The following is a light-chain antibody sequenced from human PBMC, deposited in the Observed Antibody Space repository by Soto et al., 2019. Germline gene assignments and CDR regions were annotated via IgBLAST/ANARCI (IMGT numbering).Light chain of an antibody. CDR2: GAS. CDR1: QSVSSS. V-gene: IGKV3-20*01. J-gene: IGKJ5*01. Sequence: EIVLTQSPGTLSFSPGERSTLSCRSSQSVSSSLAWYQQRPGQAPRLLISGASSRATGIPDRFSGSGSGTDFTLTISRLEPEDFALYYCQHYAHNSPITFGQGTRLEIK. CDR3: QHYAHNSPIT.